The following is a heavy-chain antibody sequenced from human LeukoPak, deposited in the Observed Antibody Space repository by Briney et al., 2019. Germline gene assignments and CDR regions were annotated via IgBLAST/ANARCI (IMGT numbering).Heavy chain of an antibody. Sequence: AGSLLRSCAAAGFFFSSYGIHSVRQPPPKGLQWVAFIRYDGSKKYYADSVKGRFTISRDNSKNTLYLKMNSLRAEDTAVYYCARDRVTGYYYYYMDVWGKGTTVTVSS. CDR2: IRYDGSKK. V-gene: IGHV3-30*02. D-gene: IGHD1-20*01. CDR3: ARDRVTGYYYYYMDV. J-gene: IGHJ6*03. CDR1: GFFFSSYG.